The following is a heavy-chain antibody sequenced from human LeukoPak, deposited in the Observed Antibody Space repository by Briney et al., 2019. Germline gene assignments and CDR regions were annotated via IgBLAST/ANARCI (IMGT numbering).Heavy chain of an antibody. CDR3: VREILYCSGGSCYRGPFDN. J-gene: IGHJ4*02. CDR2: INHSGST. D-gene: IGHD2-15*01. CDR1: GESISGFY. V-gene: IGHV4-34*01. Sequence: SETLSLTCTVSGESISGFYWNWIRQPPGKGLEWIGEINHSGSTNYNPSLKSRVTISVDTSKNQFSLKLSSVTAADTAVYYCVREILYCSGGSCYRGPFDNWGQGTLVTVSA.